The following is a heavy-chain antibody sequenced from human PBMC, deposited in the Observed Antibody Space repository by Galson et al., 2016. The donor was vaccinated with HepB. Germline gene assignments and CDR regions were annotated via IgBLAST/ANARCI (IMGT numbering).Heavy chain of an antibody. V-gene: IGHV3-11*04. CDR2: ISGSGTSI. CDR3: ARRLDTQGRIGGWAWGMDV. CDR1: GFTFSDYY. J-gene: IGHJ6*02. D-gene: IGHD3-10*01. Sequence: SLRLSCAASGFTFSDYYMSWVRQAPGKGLEWLSIISGSGTSIYYADSVKGRFTVSRDNTKNLVYLQTNSLRAEDTAVYFCARRLDTQGRIGGWAWGMDVWGQGTTVTVSS.